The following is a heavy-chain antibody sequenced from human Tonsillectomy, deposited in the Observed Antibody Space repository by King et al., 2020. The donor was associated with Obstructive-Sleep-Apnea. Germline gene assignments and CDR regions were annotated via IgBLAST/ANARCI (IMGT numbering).Heavy chain of an antibody. V-gene: IGHV4-59*08. J-gene: IGHJ4*02. CDR2: IYYSGST. CDR1: GGSISNYY. D-gene: IGHD1-26*01. CDR3: ARHRSGSYYIFDY. Sequence: VQLQESGPGLVKPSETLSLTCTVSGGSISNYYWSWIRQPPGKGLEWIGYIYYSGSTHPNPSLKSRVTISVDTSKNQFSLKLSSVTAADTAVFYCARHRSGSYYIFDYWGQGTLVTVSS.